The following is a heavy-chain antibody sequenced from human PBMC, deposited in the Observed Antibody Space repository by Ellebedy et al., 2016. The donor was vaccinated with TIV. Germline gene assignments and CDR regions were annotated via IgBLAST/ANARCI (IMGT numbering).Heavy chain of an antibody. CDR1: GFTFSNYA. CDR3: ARGAAAGTRYFDL. V-gene: IGHV3-21*01. Sequence: GGSLRLSXAASGFTFSNYAMSWVRQAPGKGLEWVSSISSSSSYIYYADSVKGRFTISRDNAKNSLYLQMNSLRAEDTAVYYCARGAAAGTRYFDLWGRGTLVTVSS. J-gene: IGHJ2*01. CDR2: ISSSSSYI. D-gene: IGHD6-13*01.